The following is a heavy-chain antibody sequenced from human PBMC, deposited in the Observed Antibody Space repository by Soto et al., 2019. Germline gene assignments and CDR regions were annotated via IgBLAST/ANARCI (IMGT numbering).Heavy chain of an antibody. CDR3: ARPAYSYAYLSYTDY. D-gene: IGHD3-16*01. CDR1: GYNFPNHW. Sequence: GESLKISCKGSGYNFPNHWIGWVRQMPVKGLEWMAIIYPGDSETRYSPSFQGQVTISVDKSISTAYLQWSSLRASDSAMYYCARPAYSYAYLSYTDYWGLGTLVTVSS. V-gene: IGHV5-51*01. J-gene: IGHJ4*02. CDR2: IYPGDSET.